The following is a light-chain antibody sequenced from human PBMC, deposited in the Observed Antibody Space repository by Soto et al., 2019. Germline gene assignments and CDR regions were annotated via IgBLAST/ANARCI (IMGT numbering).Light chain of an antibody. CDR1: SSNIGSNT. CDR2: SNN. J-gene: IGLJ1*01. Sequence: QSVLTQPPSASGTPGQRVNISCSGSSSNIGSNTVNWYQQLPGTAPKLLIYSNNQRPSGVPDRFSGSKSGTSASLAISGLQSEDEADYYCAAWDDSLNGYVFGTGTKVT. CDR3: AAWDDSLNGYV. V-gene: IGLV1-44*01.